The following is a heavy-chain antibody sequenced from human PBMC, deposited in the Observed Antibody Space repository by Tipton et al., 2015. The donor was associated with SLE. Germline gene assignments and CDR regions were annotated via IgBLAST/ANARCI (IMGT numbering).Heavy chain of an antibody. CDR1: GYSFTSYG. Sequence: QLVQSGAEVKKPGASVKVSCKASGYSFTSYGITWVRQAPGQGLEWMGWISTYNGNTNSAQKFQGRATMTTDTSTNTAYMELRNLRSDDMAMYYCARDRGASSGGWFVGAIGYWGQGTLVTVSS. D-gene: IGHD2-15*01. V-gene: IGHV1-18*03. CDR3: ARDRGASSGGWFVGAIGY. J-gene: IGHJ4*02. CDR2: ISTYNGNT.